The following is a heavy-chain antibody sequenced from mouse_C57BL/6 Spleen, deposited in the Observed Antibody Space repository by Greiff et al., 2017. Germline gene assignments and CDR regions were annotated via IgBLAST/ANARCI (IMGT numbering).Heavy chain of an antibody. V-gene: IGHV5-17*01. D-gene: IGHD1-1*01. J-gene: IGHJ3*01. Sequence: EVKLVESGGGLVKPGGSLKLSCAASGFTFSDYGMHWVRQAPEKGLEWVAYISSGSSTIYYADTVKGRFTISRDNAKNTLFLQMTSLRSEDTAMYYCARRITTVVDPFAYWGQGTLVTVSA. CDR1: GFTFSDYG. CDR3: ARRITTVVDPFAY. CDR2: ISSGSSTI.